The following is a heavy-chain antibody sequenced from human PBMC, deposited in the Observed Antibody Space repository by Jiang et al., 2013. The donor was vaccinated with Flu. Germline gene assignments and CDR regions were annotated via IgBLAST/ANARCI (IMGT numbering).Heavy chain of an antibody. J-gene: IGHJ3*02. D-gene: IGHD2-2*01. V-gene: IGHV1-46*01. Sequence: YAQKFQGRVTMTRDTSTSTVYMELSSLRSEDTAVYYCARTGIYCSSTSCYLGDAFDIWGQGTMVTVSS. CDR3: ARTGIYCSSTSCYLGDAFDI.